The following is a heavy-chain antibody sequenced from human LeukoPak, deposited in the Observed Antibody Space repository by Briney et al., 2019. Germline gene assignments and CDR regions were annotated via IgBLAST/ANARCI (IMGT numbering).Heavy chain of an antibody. J-gene: IGHJ6*03. Sequence: GASVKVSCKASGYTFTSYYMHWVRQAPGHGLEWMGIINPSGGSTSYAQNFQGRVTMTRDTSISTAYMELSRLRSADTAVYYCARDLFSSSVNNYYSYYMDVWGKGTTVTVSS. CDR1: GYTFTSYY. V-gene: IGHV1-46*01. D-gene: IGHD6-13*01. CDR2: INPSGGST. CDR3: ARDLFSSSVNNYYSYYMDV.